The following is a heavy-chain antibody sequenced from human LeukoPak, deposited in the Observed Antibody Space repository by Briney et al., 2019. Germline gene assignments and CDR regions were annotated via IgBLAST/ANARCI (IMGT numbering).Heavy chain of an antibody. CDR3: ARRSEAGAYDY. CDR2: INTKTGNP. V-gene: IGHV7-4-1*02. D-gene: IGHD6-13*01. Sequence: RASVKVSCKASGYTFTGYYMHWVRQAPGQGLEWMGWINTKTGNPMYAQGFTGRFVLSLDTSISTAYLQISSLKAEDTAVYYCARRSEAGAYDYWGQGTLVTVSS. J-gene: IGHJ4*02. CDR1: GYTFTGYY.